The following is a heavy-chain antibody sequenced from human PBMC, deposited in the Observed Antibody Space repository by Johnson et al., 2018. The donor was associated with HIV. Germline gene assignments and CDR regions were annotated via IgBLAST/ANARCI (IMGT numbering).Heavy chain of an antibody. CDR3: ARGLGSSWTGDAFDI. CDR2: IKQDGSEK. V-gene: IGHV3-7*03. Sequence: VQLVESGGGVVQPGRSLRLSCAASGFTFSSYSMHWVRQAPGKGLEWVANIKQDGSEKYYVDSVKGRFTISRDNSKNTLYLQMNSLRAEDTAVYYCARGLGSSWTGDAFDIWGQGTMVTVSS. D-gene: IGHD6-13*01. CDR1: GFTFSSYS. J-gene: IGHJ3*02.